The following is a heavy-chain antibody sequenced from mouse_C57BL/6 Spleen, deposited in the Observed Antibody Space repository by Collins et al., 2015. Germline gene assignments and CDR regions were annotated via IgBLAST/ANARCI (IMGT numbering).Heavy chain of an antibody. V-gene: IGHV1-81*01. CDR3: ATYWYFDV. Sequence: QVQLQQSGPELVKPGASVKMSCKASGYTFTDYVISWVKQRTGQGLEWIGEIYPGSGSTFYNEKFKGKATLTADKSSNTACMQLSSLTSEDSAVYFCATYWYFDVWGAGTTVTVSS. CDR1: GYTFTDYV. CDR2: IYPGSGST. J-gene: IGHJ1*01.